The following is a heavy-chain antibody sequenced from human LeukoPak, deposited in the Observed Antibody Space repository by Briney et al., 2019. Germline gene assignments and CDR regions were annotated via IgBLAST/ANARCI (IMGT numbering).Heavy chain of an antibody. CDR1: GFTFSLYW. D-gene: IGHD3-16*01. V-gene: IGHV3-7*03. Sequence: GGSLRLSCAASGFTFSLYWMSWVRQAPGKGLEWVANIKQDGSEKYYVGSVKGRFTISRDNAKNSLYLQMNRLRAEDTAVYYCARWGGSDFDYCGQGTLVTVSS. J-gene: IGHJ4*02. CDR2: IKQDGSEK. CDR3: ARWGGSDFDY.